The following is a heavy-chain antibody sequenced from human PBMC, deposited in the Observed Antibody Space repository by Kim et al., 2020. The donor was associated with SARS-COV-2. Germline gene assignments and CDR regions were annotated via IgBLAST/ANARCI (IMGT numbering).Heavy chain of an antibody. CDR3: AGLGYCSSTSCYGPQGVDYYYGMDV. D-gene: IGHD2-2*01. CDR1: GGTFSSYA. CDR2: IIPIFGTA. J-gene: IGHJ6*02. V-gene: IGHV1-69*13. Sequence: SVKVSCKASGGTFSSYAISWVRQAPGQGLEWMGGIIPIFGTANYAQKFQGRVTITADESTSTAYMELSSLRSEDTAVYYCAGLGYCSSTSCYGPQGVDYYYGMDVWGQGTTVTVSS.